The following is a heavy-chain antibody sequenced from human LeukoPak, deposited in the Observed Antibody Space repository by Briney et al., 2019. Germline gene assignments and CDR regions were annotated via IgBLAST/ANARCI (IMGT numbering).Heavy chain of an antibody. CDR3: ASPLRNYYDSSGYAA. V-gene: IGHV3-30*04. CDR1: GFTFVSYA. Sequence: GGSLRLSCAASGFTFVSYAMHWVRQAPGRGLEWVAIISYDGRDKNYADSVKGRFTISRDNSKNMLYLQVNSLRAEDTAVYYCASPLRNYYDSSGYAAWGQGTLVTVSS. CDR2: ISYDGRDK. D-gene: IGHD3-22*01. J-gene: IGHJ5*02.